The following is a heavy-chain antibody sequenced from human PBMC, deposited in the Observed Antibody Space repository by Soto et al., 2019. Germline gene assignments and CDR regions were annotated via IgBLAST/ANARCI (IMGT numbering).Heavy chain of an antibody. V-gene: IGHV3-23*01. CDR3: ALAHIWGSYRLAEYFQH. D-gene: IGHD3-16*02. CDR1: GFTFSSYA. CDR2: ISGSGGST. J-gene: IGHJ1*01. Sequence: QLGGSLRLSCAASGFTFSSYAMSWFRQAPGKGLEWVSAISGSGGSTYYADSVKGRFTISRDNSKNTLYLQMNSLRAEDTAVYYCALAHIWGSYRLAEYFQHWGQGTLVTVS.